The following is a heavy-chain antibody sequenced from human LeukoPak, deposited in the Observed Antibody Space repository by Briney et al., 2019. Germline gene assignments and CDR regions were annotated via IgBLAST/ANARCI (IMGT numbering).Heavy chain of an antibody. Sequence: GGSLRLSCAASGFTFTSYSMNWVRQAPGKGLEWVSTISGGGGSTYYADSVRGRFTISRDNAKNTLYLQVNSLRAEDTAVYYCAKGGKWDVTPFDYWGQGTLVTVSS. V-gene: IGHV3-23*01. CDR2: ISGGGGST. D-gene: IGHD1-26*01. J-gene: IGHJ4*02. CDR1: GFTFTSYS. CDR3: AKGGKWDVTPFDY.